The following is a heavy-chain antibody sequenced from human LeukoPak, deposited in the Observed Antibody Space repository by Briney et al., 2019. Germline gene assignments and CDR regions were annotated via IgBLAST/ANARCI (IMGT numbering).Heavy chain of an antibody. J-gene: IGHJ2*01. D-gene: IGHD1-26*01. V-gene: IGHV3-7*03. CDR2: IREERGQE. Sequence: PGGSLRLSCVASGLTVSNHWMSWVRQAPGKGLEWVANIREERGQEYYVDSVKGRFTISKNSAKNSLYLQMNTLRVEDTAIYYCAKDRTVGASYWYFDLWGRGTLVTVSS. CDR3: AKDRTVGASYWYFDL. CDR1: GLTVSNHW.